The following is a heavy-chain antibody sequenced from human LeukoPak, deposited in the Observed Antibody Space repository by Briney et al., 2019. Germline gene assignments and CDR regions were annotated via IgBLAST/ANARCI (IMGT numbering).Heavy chain of an antibody. CDR1: GESITAYY. J-gene: IGHJ4*02. V-gene: IGHV4-34*01. D-gene: IGHD3-10*01. Sequence: SETLSLTCAVYGESITAYYWTCIRQPPGKRLEWIGEVCHSGSTNYNPPLKSRVTMSVDMSKNKFSLKLNSVTAADTAVYYCAGATASGTGRAFHYWAQGNLVPVSS. CDR3: AGATASGTGRAFHY. CDR2: VCHSGST.